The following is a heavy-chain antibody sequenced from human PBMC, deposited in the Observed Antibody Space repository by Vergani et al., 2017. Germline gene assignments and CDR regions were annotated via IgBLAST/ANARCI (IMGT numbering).Heavy chain of an antibody. J-gene: IGHJ4*02. D-gene: IGHD1-14*01. CDR3: ARHQIGRYTEY. CDR2: MYHSGTT. V-gene: IGHV4-38-2*01. CDR1: DSSIMTNPY. Sequence: QVQLQESGPGLVKPSETLTLTCDVSDSSIMTNPYWGWIRQTPGKGLEWIGSMYHSGTTYYNPSLKSRATLSVDTSKNQISLQVPSVTAADTAVYYCARHQIGRYTEYWGQGILVTVSS.